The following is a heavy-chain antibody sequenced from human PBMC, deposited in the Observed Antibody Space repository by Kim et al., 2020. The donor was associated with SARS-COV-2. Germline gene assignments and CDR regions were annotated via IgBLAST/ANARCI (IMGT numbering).Heavy chain of an antibody. CDR1: GFTVSSNY. CDR3: ARGTDYYDSSGYSNDAFD. D-gene: IGHD3-22*01. J-gene: IGHJ3*02. V-gene: IGHV3-66*01. CDR2: IHSGSNA. Sequence: GGSLRLSCAASGFTVSSNYMSWVRQAPGKGLEWVSVIHSGSNAYYADSVKGRFTITRDNSKNTLYLQMNSLRAEDTAVYYCARGTDYYDSSGYSNDAFD.